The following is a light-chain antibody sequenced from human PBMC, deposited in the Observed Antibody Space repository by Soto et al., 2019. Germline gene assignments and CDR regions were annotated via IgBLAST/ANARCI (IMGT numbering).Light chain of an antibody. J-gene: IGLJ3*02. V-gene: IGLV2-14*01. Sequence: QSALTQPASVSGSPGQSITISCTGTGSDVGGYNYVSWYQQHLGKAPKLMIYEVSNRPSGVSHRFSGSKSGNTASLTISGLQAEDEADYYCSSYTSSTTRVFGGGTKLTVL. CDR1: GSDVGGYNY. CDR3: SSYTSSTTRV. CDR2: EVS.